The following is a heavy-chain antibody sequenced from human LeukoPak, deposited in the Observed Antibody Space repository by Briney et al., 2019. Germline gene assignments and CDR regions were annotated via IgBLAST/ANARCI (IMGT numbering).Heavy chain of an antibody. V-gene: IGHV6-1*01. CDR1: GDSVSSNSAA. Sequence: SQTLSLTCAISGDSVSSNSAAWNWIRQSPSRGLEWLGRTYYRSKWYNDYAVSVKSRITINPDTSKNQFSLKLTSVTAADTAVYYCARHLGAPYGSGSSLDYWGQGTLVTVSS. D-gene: IGHD3-10*01. CDR2: TYYRSKWYN. CDR3: ARHLGAPYGSGSSLDY. J-gene: IGHJ4*02.